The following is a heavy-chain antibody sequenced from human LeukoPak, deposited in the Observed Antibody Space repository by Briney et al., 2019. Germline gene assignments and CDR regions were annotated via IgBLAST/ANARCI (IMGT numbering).Heavy chain of an antibody. CDR1: GLTFSSYG. J-gene: IGHJ4*02. D-gene: IGHD3-22*01. CDR3: AKDGLASPWRYDSSAHYPGY. CDR2: ISNDGNNK. V-gene: IGHV3-30*18. Sequence: QPGGSLRLSCAASGLTFSSYGMHWVRQAPGKGLEWVAVISNDGNNKYYTDSVKGRFTISRDNSKNTLYLQMNSLRAEDTAVYYCAKDGLASPWRYDSSAHYPGYWGQGTLVTVSS.